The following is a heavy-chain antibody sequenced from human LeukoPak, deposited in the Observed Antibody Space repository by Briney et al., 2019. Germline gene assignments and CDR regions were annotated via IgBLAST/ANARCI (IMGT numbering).Heavy chain of an antibody. J-gene: IGHJ3*02. Sequence: SETLSLTCNVSGGSISSSRYYWGWIRQPPGKGLEWIGTIFYSGNTYYNPSLKSRVTISVDTSKNQFSLKLSSVTAADTAVYYCARGDPDISFGVAGEAFDIWGQGTMVTVSS. D-gene: IGHD3-3*01. V-gene: IGHV4-39*07. CDR3: ARGDPDISFGVAGEAFDI. CDR1: GGSISSSRYY. CDR2: IFYSGNT.